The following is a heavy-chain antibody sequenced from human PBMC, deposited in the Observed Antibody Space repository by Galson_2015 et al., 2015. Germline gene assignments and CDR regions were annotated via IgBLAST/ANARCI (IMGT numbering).Heavy chain of an antibody. Sequence: SLRLSCAASGFTFSSYAMHWVRQAPGKGLEWVAVISYDGSNKYYADSVKGRFTISRDNSKNTLYLQMNSLRAEDTAVYYCARGLGYCSSTSCYTYYYYGMDVWGQGTLVTVSS. V-gene: IGHV3-30-3*01. J-gene: IGHJ6*02. D-gene: IGHD2-2*01. CDR2: ISYDGSNK. CDR3: ARGLGYCSSTSCYTYYYYGMDV. CDR1: GFTFSSYA.